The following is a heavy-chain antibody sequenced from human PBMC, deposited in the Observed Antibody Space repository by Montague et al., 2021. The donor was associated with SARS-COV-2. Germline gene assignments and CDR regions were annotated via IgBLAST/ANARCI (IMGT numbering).Heavy chain of an antibody. CDR1: GYSITRVF. V-gene: IGHV4-59*01. CDR3: ARLYLGFNGKMYFFDA. Sequence: SETLSLTCSVSGYSITRVFWGWLRQPPGKGLEWIGHLHHSGRTNLKASXXGGLTMSPDTSKNQFSLQLSSVTAADTAVYYCARLYLGFNGKMYFFDAWGQGILVTVSS. CDR2: LHHSGRT. D-gene: IGHD2-8*01. J-gene: IGHJ4*02.